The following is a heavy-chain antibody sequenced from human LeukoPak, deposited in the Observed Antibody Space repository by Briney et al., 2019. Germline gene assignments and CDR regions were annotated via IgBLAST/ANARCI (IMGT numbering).Heavy chain of an antibody. D-gene: IGHD3-22*01. V-gene: IGHV1-2*02. Sequence: ASVKVSCKASGYTFTGYYIHWVRQAPGQGLEWMGWINPNSGGTNYAQKFQGRVTMTRDTSISTAYMELSRLRSDDTAVYYCARGRRRGYYDSSGYCWFDRWRQGTLVTVSS. J-gene: IGHJ5*02. CDR1: GYTFTGYY. CDR3: ARGRRRGYYDSSGYCWFDR. CDR2: INPNSGGT.